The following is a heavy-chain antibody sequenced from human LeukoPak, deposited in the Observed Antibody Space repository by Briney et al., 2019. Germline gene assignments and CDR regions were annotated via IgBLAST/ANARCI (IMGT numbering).Heavy chain of an antibody. CDR3: AKGPRGIAVAGTPEYFQH. V-gene: IGHV3-20*04. CDR2: INWNGGST. D-gene: IGHD6-19*01. Sequence: GGSLRLSCAASGFTFSSYSMNWVRQAPGKGLEWVSGINWNGGSTGYADSVKGRFTISRDNAKNSLYLQMNSLRAEDTALYYCAKGPRGIAVAGTPEYFQHWGQGTLVTVSS. J-gene: IGHJ1*01. CDR1: GFTFSSYS.